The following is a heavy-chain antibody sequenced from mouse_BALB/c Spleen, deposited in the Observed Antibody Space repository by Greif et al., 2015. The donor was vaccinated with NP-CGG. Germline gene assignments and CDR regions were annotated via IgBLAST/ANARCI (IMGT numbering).Heavy chain of an antibody. CDR1: GFTFTDYY. J-gene: IGHJ3*01. Sequence: EVKLEVSGGGLVQPGGSLRLSCATSGFTFTDYYMSWVRQPPGKALEWLGFIRNKANGYTTEYSASVKGRFTISRDNSQSILYLQMNTLRAEDSATYYCARGDGYYWFAYWGQGTLVTVSA. CDR3: ARGDGYYWFAY. V-gene: IGHV7-3*02. D-gene: IGHD2-3*01. CDR2: IRNKANGYTT.